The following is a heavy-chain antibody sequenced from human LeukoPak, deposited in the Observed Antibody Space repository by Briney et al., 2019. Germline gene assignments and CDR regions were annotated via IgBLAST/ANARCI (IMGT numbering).Heavy chain of an antibody. CDR2: ISWDGGST. V-gene: IGHV3-43D*03. Sequence: GGSLRLSCAASGFTFDDYAMHWVRQAPGKGLEWVSLISWDGGSTYYADSVKGRFTISRDNSKNSLYLQMNSLRAEDTALYYCAKDGDNYGDYPDYWGQGTLVTVSS. CDR1: GFTFDDYA. D-gene: IGHD4-17*01. J-gene: IGHJ4*02. CDR3: AKDGDNYGDYPDY.